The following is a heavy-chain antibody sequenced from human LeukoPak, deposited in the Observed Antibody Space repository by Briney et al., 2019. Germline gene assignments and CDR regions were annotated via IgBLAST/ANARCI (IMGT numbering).Heavy chain of an antibody. D-gene: IGHD1-26*01. J-gene: IGHJ4*02. CDR1: GYIFTNYW. CDR2: IYPGDSDT. V-gene: IGHV5-51*01. Sequence: GESLKISCKGSGYIFTNYWIAWVRQMPGKGLEWMGIIYPGDSDTRYSPSFQGQVTISADKSISTAYLQWRSLKASDTAMYYCARFPQWGGTYHFDYWGQGALLTVSS. CDR3: ARFPQWGGTYHFDY.